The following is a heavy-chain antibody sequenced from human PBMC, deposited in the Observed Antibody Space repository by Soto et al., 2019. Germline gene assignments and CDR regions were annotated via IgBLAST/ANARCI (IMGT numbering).Heavy chain of an antibody. J-gene: IGHJ6*02. Sequence: ASVKVSCKASGGSFSSYAISWVRQAPGQGLEWMGGIIPILGIANYAQKFQGSVTITADKSTSTAYMELCSLRSEDTAVYSCASVVVVAATGYYYYGIDVWGQGTTVTVSS. CDR2: IIPILGIA. D-gene: IGHD2-15*01. CDR1: GGSFSSYA. CDR3: ASVVVVAATGYYYYGIDV. V-gene: IGHV1-69*10.